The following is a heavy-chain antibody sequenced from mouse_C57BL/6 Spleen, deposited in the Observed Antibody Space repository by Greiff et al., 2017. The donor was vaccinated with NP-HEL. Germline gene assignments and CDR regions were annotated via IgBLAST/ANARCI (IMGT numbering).Heavy chain of an antibody. CDR3: ARRCSSFYWYFDV. Sequence: EVQLQQSGPELVKPGASVKIPCKASGYTFTDYNMDWVKQSHGKSLEWIGDINPNNGGTIYNQKFKGKATLTVDKSSSTAYMELRSLTSEDTAVYYGARRCSSFYWYFDVWGTGTTVTVSS. J-gene: IGHJ1*03. CDR1: GYTFTDYN. V-gene: IGHV1-18*01. CDR2: INPNNGGT. D-gene: IGHD1-1*01.